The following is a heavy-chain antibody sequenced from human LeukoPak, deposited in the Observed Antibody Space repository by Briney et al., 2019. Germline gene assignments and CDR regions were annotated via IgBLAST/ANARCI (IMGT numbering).Heavy chain of an antibody. CDR1: GFTFSSYA. J-gene: IGHJ5*02. CDR3: AKFSYGDYVA. D-gene: IGHD4-17*01. CDR2: ISGSGGST. Sequence: GESLRLSCAASGFTFSSYAMSWVRQAPGEGLEWVSAISGSGGSTYYADSVKGRFTISRDNSKNTLSLQMNSLRPDDTAVYYCAKFSYGDYVAWGQGTLVIVSS. V-gene: IGHV3-23*01.